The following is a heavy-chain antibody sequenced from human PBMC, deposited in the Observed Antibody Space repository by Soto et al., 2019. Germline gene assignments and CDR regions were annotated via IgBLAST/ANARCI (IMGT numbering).Heavy chain of an antibody. CDR1: GFTFSSYA. CDR3: AKNGRFLEWLLMGLIDY. V-gene: IGHV3-23*01. D-gene: IGHD3-3*01. CDR2: ISGSGGST. Sequence: EVQLLESGGGLVRPGGSLRLSCEASGFTFSSYALSWVRRAPGKGLEWVSAISGSGGSTYYADSVKGRFTISRDNSKNTLYLQMNSLRAEDTAVYYCAKNGRFLEWLLMGLIDYWGQGTLVTVSS. J-gene: IGHJ4*02.